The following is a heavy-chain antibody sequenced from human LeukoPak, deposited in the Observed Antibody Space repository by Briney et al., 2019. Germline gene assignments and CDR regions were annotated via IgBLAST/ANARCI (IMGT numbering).Heavy chain of an antibody. CDR2: INPNSGGT. CDR3: ARGGDSSGEVVKRYNWFDP. D-gene: IGHD6-19*01. J-gene: IGHJ5*02. Sequence: ASVKVSCKASGYTFTGYYMHWVRQAPGQGLEWMGWINPNSGGTNYAQKFQGRVTMTRDTSISTAYIELSSLRSEDTAVYYCARGGDSSGEVVKRYNWFDPWGQGTLVTVSS. V-gene: IGHV1-2*02. CDR1: GYTFTGYY.